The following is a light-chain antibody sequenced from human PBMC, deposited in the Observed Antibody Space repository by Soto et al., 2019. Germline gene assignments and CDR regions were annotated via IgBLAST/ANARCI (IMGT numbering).Light chain of an antibody. Sequence: QSVLTQPPSVSGAPGQRGTISCTGSSSNIGAGYDVHWYQQLPGTAPKLLIYGTSTRPSAVPDRFSGSKAGTSASLAITGLQAEDEADYYCQSYESSLSGSYVFGTGTKVTV. V-gene: IGLV1-40*01. J-gene: IGLJ1*01. CDR2: GTS. CDR1: SSNIGAGYD. CDR3: QSYESSLSGSYV.